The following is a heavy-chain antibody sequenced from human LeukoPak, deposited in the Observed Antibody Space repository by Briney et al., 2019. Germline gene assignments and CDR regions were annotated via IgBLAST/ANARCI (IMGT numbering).Heavy chain of an antibody. D-gene: IGHD3-3*01. CDR3: ARAPDDYDFWSGPFDY. J-gene: IGHJ4*02. Sequence: GASVTVSCKPSGYTFTTYGISWVRQAPGQGLEWMGWIGVYSGHTNFAQTLQGRVTLTTDTSTSTAYMELRSLRSDDTAVYYCARAPDDYDFWSGPFDYWGRGTLVTVSS. CDR1: GYTFTTYG. V-gene: IGHV1-18*01. CDR2: IGVYSGHT.